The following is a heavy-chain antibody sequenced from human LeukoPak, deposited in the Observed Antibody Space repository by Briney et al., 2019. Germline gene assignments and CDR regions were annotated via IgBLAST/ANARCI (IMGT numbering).Heavy chain of an antibody. CDR3: ARVRGYSGYEVH. CDR2: ISIYNGNT. J-gene: IGHJ4*02. V-gene: IGHV1-18*04. CDR1: GYTFTSYA. Sequence: ASVKVSCKASGYTFTSYAISWVRQAPGQELEWMGWISIYNGNTIYAQKLQGRVTMTTDTSTSTAYMDLRSLRSDDTAVYYCARVRGYSGYEVHWGQGTLVTVSS. D-gene: IGHD5-12*01.